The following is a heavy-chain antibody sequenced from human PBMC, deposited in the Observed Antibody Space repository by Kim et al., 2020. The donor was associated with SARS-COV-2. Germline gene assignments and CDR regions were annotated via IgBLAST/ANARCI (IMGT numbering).Heavy chain of an antibody. V-gene: IGHV3-49*04. CDR3: TRLYSSGWYFWVGARGMDV. CDR1: GFTFGDYA. J-gene: IGHJ6*02. D-gene: IGHD6-19*01. CDR2: IRSKAYGGTT. Sequence: GGSLRLSCTASGFTFGDYAMSWVRQAPGKGLEWVGFIRSKAYGGTTEYAASVKGRFTISRDDSKSIAYLQMNSLKTEDTAVYYCTRLYSSGWYFWVGARGMDVWGQGTTVTVSS.